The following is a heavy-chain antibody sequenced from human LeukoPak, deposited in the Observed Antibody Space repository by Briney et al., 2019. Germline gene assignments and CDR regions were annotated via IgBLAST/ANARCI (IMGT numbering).Heavy chain of an antibody. J-gene: IGHJ4*02. Sequence: PGGSLRLSCAASGFTFSSYSMIWVRQAPGKGLEWVSSISSSGTYIYYADSMKGRFTISRDNSKNTLYLQMNSLRAEDTAVYYCAKCGGDFDYWGQGTLVTVSS. CDR3: AKCGGDFDY. V-gene: IGHV3-21*04. D-gene: IGHD3-10*01. CDR1: GFTFSSYS. CDR2: ISSSGTYI.